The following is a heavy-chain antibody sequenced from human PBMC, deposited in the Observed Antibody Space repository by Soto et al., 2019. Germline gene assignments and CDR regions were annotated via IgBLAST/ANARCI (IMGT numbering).Heavy chain of an antibody. CDR2: ISSSSSYI. CDR1: GFTFSSYS. Sequence: EVQLVESGGGLVKPGGSLRLSCAASGFTFSSYSMNWVRQAPGKGLEWVSSISSSSSYIYYADSVKGRFTISRDNAKNSLYLPMNSMRAEDTAVYYCARDPGIAVADAYYYYYGMDVWGQGTTVTVSS. J-gene: IGHJ6*02. CDR3: ARDPGIAVADAYYYYYGMDV. D-gene: IGHD6-19*01. V-gene: IGHV3-21*01.